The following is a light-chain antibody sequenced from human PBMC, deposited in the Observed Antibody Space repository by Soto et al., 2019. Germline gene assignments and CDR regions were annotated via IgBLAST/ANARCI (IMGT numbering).Light chain of an antibody. Sequence: DIVMTQSPDSLAVSLGERATINCKSSQSLLHLAWYQQKPGQPPKLLIYWASTRESGVPDRFSGSASGTDFTLTISSLQAEDVAVYYCQQYYTTPVTFGQGTKVVLK. CDR2: WAS. CDR3: QQYYTTPVT. J-gene: IGKJ1*01. V-gene: IGKV4-1*01. CDR1: QSLLH.